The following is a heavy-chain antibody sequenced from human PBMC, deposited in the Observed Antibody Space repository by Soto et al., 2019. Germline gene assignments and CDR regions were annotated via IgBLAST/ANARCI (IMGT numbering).Heavy chain of an antibody. CDR1: GYTFTGYY. CDR2: INPNSGGT. J-gene: IGHJ6*04. D-gene: IGHD6-19*01. CDR3: ARGDSGGCYPYYGMDV. V-gene: IGHV1-2*04. Sequence: ASVKVSCKASGYTFTGYYMHWVRQAPGQGLEWMGWINPNSGGTNYAQKFQGWVTMTRDTSISTAYMELSRLRSDDTAVYYCARGDSGGCYPYYGMDVWGKGTTAT.